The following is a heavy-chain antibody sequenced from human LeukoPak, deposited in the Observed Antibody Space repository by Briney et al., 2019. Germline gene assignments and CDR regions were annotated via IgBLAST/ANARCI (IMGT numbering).Heavy chain of an antibody. CDR1: GFTFSSYE. CDR3: ARDWRLGYS. J-gene: IGHJ4*02. Sequence: GGSLRLSCAASGFTFSSYEMNWVRQAPGKGLEWVSCISSSGSTIYYADSVKGRFTISRDNAKNSLFLHMNSLRAEDTAVYYCARDWRLGYSWGQGTLVTVSS. D-gene: IGHD6-25*01. V-gene: IGHV3-48*03. CDR2: ISSSGSTI.